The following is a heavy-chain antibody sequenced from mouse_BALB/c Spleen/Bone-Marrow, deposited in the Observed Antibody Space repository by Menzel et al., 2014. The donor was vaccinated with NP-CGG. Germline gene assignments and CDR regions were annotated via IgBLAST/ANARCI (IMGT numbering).Heavy chain of an antibody. CDR3: ATGYYFDY. CDR2: INPSTGYT. Sequence: QVQLQQSGAELAKPGASVKMSCKASGYTFTSYWMHWVKQRPGQGLEWIGYINPSTGYTEYNQKFKDKATLTADKSSSIAYMQLSSLTSEDSAVYYCATGYYFDYWGQGTTLTVSS. CDR1: GYTFTSYW. D-gene: IGHD4-1*01. J-gene: IGHJ2*01. V-gene: IGHV1-7*01.